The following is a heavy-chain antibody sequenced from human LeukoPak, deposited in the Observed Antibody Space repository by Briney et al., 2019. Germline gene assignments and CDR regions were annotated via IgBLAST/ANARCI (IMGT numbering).Heavy chain of an antibody. D-gene: IGHD6-19*01. Sequence: GGSLRLSCAASGFTFSSYAMSWVRQAPGKGLEWVSAISGSGGSTYYADSVKGRFTISRDNSKNTLYLQMNSLRAEDTAVYYCVVAGIRGTPLFDYWGQGTLVIVSS. CDR1: GFTFSSYA. V-gene: IGHV3-23*01. CDR2: ISGSGGST. CDR3: VVAGIRGTPLFDY. J-gene: IGHJ4*02.